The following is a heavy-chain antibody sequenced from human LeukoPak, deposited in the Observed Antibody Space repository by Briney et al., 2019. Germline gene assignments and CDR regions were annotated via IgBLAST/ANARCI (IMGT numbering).Heavy chain of an antibody. CDR3: ARGKYNSGSWDAFDI. Sequence: SCKASGGTFSSYAISWVRQAPGKGLEWVSSISTSSSYIYYVDSVKGRFTISRDNAKNSLYLQMNSLRAEDTAVFYCARGKYNSGSWDAFDIWGQGTMVTVSS. D-gene: IGHD6-19*01. V-gene: IGHV3-21*01. CDR2: ISTSSSYI. J-gene: IGHJ3*02. CDR1: GGTFSSYA.